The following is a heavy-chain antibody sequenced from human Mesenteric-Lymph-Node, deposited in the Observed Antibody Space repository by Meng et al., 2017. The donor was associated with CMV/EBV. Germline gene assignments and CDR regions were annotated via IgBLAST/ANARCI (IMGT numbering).Heavy chain of an antibody. D-gene: IGHD3-10*01. V-gene: IGHV3-21*06. CDR1: GFTLSSQG. CDR2: ISPGSSYI. Sequence: GGSLRLSCAVSGFTLSSQGMNWVRQAPGKGLKWVSSISPGSSYIYYADSVKGRFTISRDNAKNSLYLQMDSLRGEDTAVYYCARFGSGSYPDYWGQGTLVTVSS. J-gene: IGHJ4*02. CDR3: ARFGSGSYPDY.